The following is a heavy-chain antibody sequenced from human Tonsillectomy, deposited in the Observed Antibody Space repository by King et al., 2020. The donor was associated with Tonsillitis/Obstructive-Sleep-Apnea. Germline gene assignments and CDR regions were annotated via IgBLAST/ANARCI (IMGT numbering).Heavy chain of an antibody. V-gene: IGHV3-9*01. J-gene: IGHJ4*02. CDR1: GFTFDDYA. D-gene: IGHD3-22*01. Sequence: VQLVESGGGLVQPGRSLRLSCAASGFTFDDYAMHWVRQAPGKGLEWVSGISWNSGSIGYADSVKGRFTVSSDNAKNSLYLQMNSLRAEDTALYYCAKDIHSSGYYLSCFDYWGQGTLVTVSS. CDR2: ISWNSGSI. CDR3: AKDIHSSGYYLSCFDY.